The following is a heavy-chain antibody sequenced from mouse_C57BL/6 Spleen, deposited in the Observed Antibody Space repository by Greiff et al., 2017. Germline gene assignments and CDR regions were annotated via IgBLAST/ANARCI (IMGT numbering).Heavy chain of an antibody. V-gene: IGHV1-82*01. CDR2: IYPGDGDT. D-gene: IGHD2-4*01. J-gene: IGHJ3*01. CDR1: GYAFSSSW. Sequence: QVQLKQSGPELVKPGASVKISCKASGYAFSSSWMNWVKQRPGKGLEWIGRIYPGDGDTNYNGKFKGKATLTADKSSSTAYMQLSSLTSEDSAVYFCARAPDDYDGNWFAYWGQGTLVTVSA. CDR3: ARAPDDYDGNWFAY.